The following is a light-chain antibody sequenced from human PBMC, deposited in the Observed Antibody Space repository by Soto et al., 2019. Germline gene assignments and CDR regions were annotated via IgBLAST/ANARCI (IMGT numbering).Light chain of an antibody. J-gene: IGLJ3*02. CDR2: GNS. CDR3: CSFAGSNSWV. CDR1: SSNIGAGYD. V-gene: IGLV1-40*01. Sequence: QSVLTQPPSVSGAPGQRVTISCTGSSSNIGAGYDVHWYQQLPGTAPKLLIYGNSNRPSGVPDQFSGSKSGTSASLVITGLQAEDEADYYCCSFAGSNSWVFGGGTKLTVL.